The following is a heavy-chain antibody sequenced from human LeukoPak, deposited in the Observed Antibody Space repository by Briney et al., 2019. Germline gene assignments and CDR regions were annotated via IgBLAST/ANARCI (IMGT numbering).Heavy chain of an antibody. V-gene: IGHV3-21*01. CDR2: ISSSSSYI. D-gene: IGHD2-2*02. Sequence: PGGSLRLSCAASGFTFSSYSMNWVRQAPGKGLEWVSSISSSSSYIYYADSMKGRFTISRDNAKNSLYLQMNSLRAEDTAVYYCASARESSCYNYWGQGTLVTVSS. CDR1: GFTFSSYS. J-gene: IGHJ4*02. CDR3: ASARESSCYNY.